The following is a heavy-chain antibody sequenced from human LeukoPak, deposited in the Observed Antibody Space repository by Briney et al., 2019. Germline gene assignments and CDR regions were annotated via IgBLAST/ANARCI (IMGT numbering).Heavy chain of an antibody. CDR1: GFTFSDYY. CDR3: AKTDDYGDSSFDY. CDR2: ISSGGSTI. V-gene: IGHV3-11*01. J-gene: IGHJ4*02. D-gene: IGHD4-17*01. Sequence: GGSLRLSCAASGFTFSDYYMSWIRQAPGKGLEWVSYISSGGSTIYYADSVKGRFTISRDNAKNSLYLQMNSLRAEDTAVYYCAKTDDYGDSSFDYWGQGTLVTVSS.